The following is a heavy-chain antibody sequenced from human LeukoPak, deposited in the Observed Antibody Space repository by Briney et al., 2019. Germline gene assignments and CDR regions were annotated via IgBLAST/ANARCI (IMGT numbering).Heavy chain of an antibody. Sequence: PSETLSLTCTVSGGSISSGDYYWSWIRQPPGKGLEWIGYIYYSGSTYYNPSLKSRVTISVDTSKNQFSLKLSSVTAADTAVYYCASHPLLWFGELFSDYWGQGTLVTVSS. CDR3: ASHPLLWFGELFSDY. V-gene: IGHV4-30-4*08. D-gene: IGHD3-10*01. CDR2: IYYSGST. J-gene: IGHJ4*02. CDR1: GGSISSGDYY.